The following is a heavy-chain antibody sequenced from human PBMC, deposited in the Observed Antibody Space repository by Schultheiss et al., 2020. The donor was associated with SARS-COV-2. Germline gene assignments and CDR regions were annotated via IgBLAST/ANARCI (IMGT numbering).Heavy chain of an antibody. V-gene: IGHV4-61*02. D-gene: IGHD3-16*02. CDR2: IYTSGST. CDR3: AREGPYDYIWGSYRWGYFDY. J-gene: IGHJ4*02. CDR1: GGSISSGSYY. Sequence: LRLSCTVSGGSISSGSYYWSWIRQPAGKGLEWIGRIYTSGSTNYNPSLKSRVTMSVDTSKNQFSLKLSSVTAADTAVYYCAREGPYDYIWGSYRWGYFDYWGQGTLVTVSS.